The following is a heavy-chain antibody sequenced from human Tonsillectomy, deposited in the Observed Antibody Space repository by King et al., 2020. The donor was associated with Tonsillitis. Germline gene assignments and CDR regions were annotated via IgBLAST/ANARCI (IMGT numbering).Heavy chain of an antibody. CDR1: YFSLSTSGVG. CDR2: IYWDDDK. V-gene: IGHV2-5*02. CDR3: VHSPMDYGDYDPAFDI. Sequence: ITLKESGPTLVKPTQTLTLTCTFSYFSLSTSGVGVGWIRQPPGKALEWLALIYWDDDKRYSTSLKSRLTITKETSKNQVVLTMTNMDPVDTGTYYCVHSPMDYGDYDPAFDIWGQGKMVTVSS. J-gene: IGHJ3*02. D-gene: IGHD4-17*01.